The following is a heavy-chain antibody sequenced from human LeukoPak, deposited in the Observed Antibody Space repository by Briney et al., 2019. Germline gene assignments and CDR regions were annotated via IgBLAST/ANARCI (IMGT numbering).Heavy chain of an antibody. CDR2: ISAYNGNT. Sequence: GASVKVSYKASGYTFTSYGISWVRQAPGQGLEWMGWISAYNGNTNYAQKLQGRVTMTTDTSTSTAYMELRSLRSDDTAVYYCARVVGDIVVGNWFDPWGQGTLVTVSS. D-gene: IGHD2-2*01. CDR3: ARVVGDIVVGNWFDP. V-gene: IGHV1-18*01. J-gene: IGHJ5*02. CDR1: GYTFTSYG.